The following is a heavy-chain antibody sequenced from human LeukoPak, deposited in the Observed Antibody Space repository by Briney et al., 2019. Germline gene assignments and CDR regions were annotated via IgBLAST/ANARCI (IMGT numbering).Heavy chain of an antibody. CDR2: IYYRGNT. D-gene: IGHD6-13*01. CDR1: GDSVSIYY. V-gene: IGHV4-59*02. Sequence: SETLSLTCTVSGDSVSIYYWSWIRQPPGKGLEWIGYIYYRGNTNYNPSLKSRVTMAVDTSKNQFSLKVSSVTAADTAVYYCARGRVAAAGPFDYWGQGTLVTVSS. J-gene: IGHJ4*02. CDR3: ARGRVAAAGPFDY.